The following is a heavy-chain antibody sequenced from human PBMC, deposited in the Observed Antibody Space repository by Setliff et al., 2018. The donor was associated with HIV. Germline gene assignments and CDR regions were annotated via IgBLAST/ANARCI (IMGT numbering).Heavy chain of an antibody. CDR1: GFTFDDYG. J-gene: IGHJ6*03. CDR3: AREGSSSWYYYYYMDV. V-gene: IGHV3-20*04. Sequence: LRLSCAASGFTFDDYGMSWVRQAPGKGLEWVSGINWNGGSTGYADSVKGRFTISRDNAKNSLYLQMNSLRAEDTALYYCAREGSSSWYYYYYMDVWGKGTMVTVSS. CDR2: INWNGGST. D-gene: IGHD6-13*01.